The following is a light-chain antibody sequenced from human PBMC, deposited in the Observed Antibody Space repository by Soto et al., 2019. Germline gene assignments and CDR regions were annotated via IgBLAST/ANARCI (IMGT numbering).Light chain of an antibody. CDR3: QQYNSYSPYT. V-gene: IGKV1-5*01. J-gene: IGKJ2*01. CDR2: DAS. CDR1: QSISSW. Sequence: DIQMTQSPSTLSASVGDRVTITCRASQSISSWLAWYQQKPGKAPKLLIYDASSLESGVPSRFSGSGSGTECSLTISSLQPDYFATYSCQQYNSYSPYTFGQGTKLDIK.